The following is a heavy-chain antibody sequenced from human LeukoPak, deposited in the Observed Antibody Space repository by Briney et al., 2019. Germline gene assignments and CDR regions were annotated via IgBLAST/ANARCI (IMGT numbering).Heavy chain of an antibody. J-gene: IGHJ4*02. D-gene: IGHD4-17*01. Sequence: GGSLRLSCAASGFTFSSYAMHWVRQAPGKGLEWVALISYDGSNKYYADSVKGRFTVSRDDSKNTLYLQMNSLRAEDTALYYCAREPYDYGDYFFDYWGQGTLVTVSS. V-gene: IGHV3-30*04. CDR3: AREPYDYGDYFFDY. CDR2: ISYDGSNK. CDR1: GFTFSSYA.